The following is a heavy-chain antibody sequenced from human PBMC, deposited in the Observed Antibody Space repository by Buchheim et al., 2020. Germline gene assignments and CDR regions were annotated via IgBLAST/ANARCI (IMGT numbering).Heavy chain of an antibody. D-gene: IGHD3-22*01. CDR1: GFTFSSYA. CDR3: AKEIGVAIYSDY. V-gene: IGHV3-23*01. Sequence: EVQVLESGGGLVQPGGSLRLSCAGSGFTFSSYAMSWVRQAPGRGLEWVSGISGSGKSTYYADSVKGRFTISRDNSKSTVWLQMNSLRADDTAVYYCAKEIGVAIYSDYWGQGT. J-gene: IGHJ4*02. CDR2: ISGSGKST.